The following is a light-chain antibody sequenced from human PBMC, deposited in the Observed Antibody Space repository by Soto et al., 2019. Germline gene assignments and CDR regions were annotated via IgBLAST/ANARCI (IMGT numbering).Light chain of an antibody. Sequence: EIVLTQSPGTLSLSPGERATLSCRASQSVGSYLAWHQQKPGQAPRLLIYAASIRATSIPDRFSGSGSGTDFTLTISRLEPEDFAVYYCQHYGSAPYTFGQGTKLEIK. CDR3: QHYGSAPYT. J-gene: IGKJ2*01. CDR2: AAS. V-gene: IGKV3-20*01. CDR1: QSVGSY.